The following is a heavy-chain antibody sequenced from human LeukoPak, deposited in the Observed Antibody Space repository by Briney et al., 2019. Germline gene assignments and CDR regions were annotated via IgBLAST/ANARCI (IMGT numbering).Heavy chain of an antibody. CDR1: GGSVSSVSNY. CDR3: ARGRGYYGSGSYYYYYGMDV. V-gene: IGHV4-61*01. J-gene: IGHJ6*02. D-gene: IGHD3-10*01. Sequence: SETLSLTCAVSGGSVSSVSNYWTWMRQPPGKGLECIGYVSYSGGTRYSPSLQTRVTISVDTSKNQFSLKLSSVTAADTAVYYCARGRGYYGSGSYYYYYGMDVWGQGTTVTVSS. CDR2: VSYSGGT.